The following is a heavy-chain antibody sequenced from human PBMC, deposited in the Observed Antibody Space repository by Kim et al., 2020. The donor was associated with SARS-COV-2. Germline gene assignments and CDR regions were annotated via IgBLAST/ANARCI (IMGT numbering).Heavy chain of an antibody. J-gene: IGHJ5*02. D-gene: IGHD1-26*01. CDR3: ARGPPGSYYVNDWFDP. Sequence: SETLSLTCTVSGGSISSYYWSWIRQPAGKGLEWIGRIYTSGSTNYNPSLKSRVTMSVDTSKNQFSLKLSSVTAADTAVYYCARGPPGSYYVNDWFDPWGQGTLVTVSS. V-gene: IGHV4-4*07. CDR1: GGSISSYY. CDR2: IYTSGST.